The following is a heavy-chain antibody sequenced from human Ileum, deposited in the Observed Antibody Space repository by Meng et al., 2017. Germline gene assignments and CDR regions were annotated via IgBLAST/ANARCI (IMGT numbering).Heavy chain of an antibody. CDR1: GFSLNTVGVG. CDR2: IYWDDEY. Sequence: QITLKKAGPTLVEPTETLTLTCIFSGFSLNTVGVGVGWIRQPPGKALEWLALIYWDDEYRYSPSLRSRLTITKDTSRNQVVLRMTNVAPVDAGTYYCVHRLVAAQHWFDPWGQGTLVTVSS. V-gene: IGHV2-5*02. D-gene: IGHD6-6*01. J-gene: IGHJ5*02. CDR3: VHRLVAAQHWFDP.